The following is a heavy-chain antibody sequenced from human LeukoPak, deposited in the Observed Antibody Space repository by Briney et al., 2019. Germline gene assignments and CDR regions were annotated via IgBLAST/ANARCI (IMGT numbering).Heavy chain of an antibody. CDR1: GFTFSSYW. CDR2: IKSDGSGT. D-gene: IGHD2-15*01. CDR3: ARDFWGYSYYYFEY. Sequence: GGSLRLSCAASGFTFSSYWMHWVRQAPGKGLVWVSRIKSDGSGTSYADSVKGRFTISRDNAKNSLYLQMNSLRAEDTAFYYCARDFWGYSYYYFEYWGQGTLVTVSS. V-gene: IGHV3-74*01. J-gene: IGHJ4*02.